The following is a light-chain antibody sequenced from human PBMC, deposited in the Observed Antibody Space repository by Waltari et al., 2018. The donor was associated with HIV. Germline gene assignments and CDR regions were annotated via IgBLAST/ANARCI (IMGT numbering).Light chain of an antibody. CDR3: GTWDSSLGAGV. CDR2: EDF. J-gene: IGLJ3*02. V-gene: IGLV1-51*02. Sequence: SVLTQPPSVSAPPGQTITISCSGSTSNIGSNYVPWYQQFPGRAPKFLIYEDFRRPSGIPDRVSGSKSGTSATLDITGLQTGDEADYYCGTWDSSLGAGVFGGGTKVTV. CDR1: TSNIGSNY.